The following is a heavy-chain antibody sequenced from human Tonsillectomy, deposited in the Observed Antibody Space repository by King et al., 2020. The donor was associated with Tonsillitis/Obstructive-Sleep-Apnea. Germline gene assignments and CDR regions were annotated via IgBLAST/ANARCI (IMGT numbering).Heavy chain of an antibody. J-gene: IGHJ3*02. D-gene: IGHD3-22*01. CDR2: IYSGGDT. CDR1: GFTVSSNY. Sequence: VQLVESGGGLIQPGGSLRLSCEASGFTVSSNYMNWVRQAPGKGLEWVSIIYSGGDTYYADSVKGRFTISRDNSKNTLYLQMNSLRAEDTAVYYCARDSYYCDSSGYPPNAFDIWGQGTMVTVSS. CDR3: ARDSYYCDSSGYPPNAFDI. V-gene: IGHV3-53*01.